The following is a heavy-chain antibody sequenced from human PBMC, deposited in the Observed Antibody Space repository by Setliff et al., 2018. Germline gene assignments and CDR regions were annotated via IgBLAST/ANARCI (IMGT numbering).Heavy chain of an antibody. CDR3: ARGKTFFGAFIRAFDI. Sequence: SETLSLTCSVSGGSIDSHYWSWIRQPPGKGLEWIGSIYYSGDTNYNHSLKSRVTISIDTSKNQFSLKLSSVTAADTAVYHCARGKTFFGAFIRAFDIWGQGRMVTVSS. J-gene: IGHJ3*02. CDR1: GGSIDSHY. V-gene: IGHV4-59*11. D-gene: IGHD3-3*01. CDR2: IYYSGDT.